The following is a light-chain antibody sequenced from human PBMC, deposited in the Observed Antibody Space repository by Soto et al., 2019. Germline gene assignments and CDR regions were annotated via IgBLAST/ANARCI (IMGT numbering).Light chain of an antibody. Sequence: DIVLTQSPGTLSLSPGERATLSCRASQSVHNNYLAWYQQKPGQPPRLLIYGASTRAAGIPARFSGSGSGKVFSLSICKLQPEFFEVYYCQQYASSPRTCGKGTRV. J-gene: IGKJ1*01. CDR1: QSVHNNY. CDR2: GAS. CDR3: QQYASSPRT. V-gene: IGKV3-20*01.